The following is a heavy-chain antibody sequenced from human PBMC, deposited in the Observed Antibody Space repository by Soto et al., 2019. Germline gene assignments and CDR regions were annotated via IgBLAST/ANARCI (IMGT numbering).Heavy chain of an antibody. V-gene: IGHV3-15*01. D-gene: IGHD3-22*01. CDR3: TNPGPPYYYDSSGYCSY. CDR2: IKSKTDGGTT. Sequence: EVQLVESGGGLVKPGGSLRLSCAASGFTFSNAWMSWVRQAPGKGLEWVGRIKSKTDGGTTDYAAPVKGRFTISRDDSKNTLYLQMNSLKTEDTAVYYCTNPGPPYYYDSSGYCSYWGQGTLVTVSS. CDR1: GFTFSNAW. J-gene: IGHJ4*02.